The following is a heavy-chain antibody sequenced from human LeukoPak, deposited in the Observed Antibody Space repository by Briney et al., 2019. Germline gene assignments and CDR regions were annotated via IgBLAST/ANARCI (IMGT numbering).Heavy chain of an antibody. J-gene: IGHJ3*02. CDR1: GYSISSGYY. CDR3: AAEYYDILTGYYRVRAFDI. D-gene: IGHD3-9*01. Sequence: SETLSLTCAVSGYSISSGYYWGWVRQPPGKGLEWVGSFYRSGNTYYNPSLKRRVTISVDTSKNRFSLKLSAVTAADTAVYYCAAEYYDILTGYYRVRAFDIWGQGTMVTVSS. V-gene: IGHV4-38-2*01. CDR2: FYRSGNT.